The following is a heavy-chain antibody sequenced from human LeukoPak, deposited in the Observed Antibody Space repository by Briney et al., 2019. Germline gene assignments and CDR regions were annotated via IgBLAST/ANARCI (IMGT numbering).Heavy chain of an antibody. CDR2: INHSGST. CDR3: ARSSLVYDFWSGYYAMNAFDI. J-gene: IGHJ3*02. D-gene: IGHD3-3*01. V-gene: IGHV4-34*01. Sequence: SETLSLTCAVYGGSFSGYYWSWIRQPPGKGLEWIGEINHSGSTNYNPSLKSRVTISVDTSKNQFSLKLSSVTAADTAVYYCARSSLVYDFWSGYYAMNAFDIWGQGTMVTVSS. CDR1: GGSFSGYY.